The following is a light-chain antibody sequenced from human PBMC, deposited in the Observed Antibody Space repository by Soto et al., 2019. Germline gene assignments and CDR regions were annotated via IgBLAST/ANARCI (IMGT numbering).Light chain of an antibody. V-gene: IGKV1-5*03. Sequence: DIQMTQSPSTLSASVGDRVTITCRASQSISVWLAWYQQKAGKAPNLLIYKASRLESGVPSRFSGSGSETEFTLTISSLQPGDFATYYCQHYNTYPWTFGQGTRLEI. J-gene: IGKJ5*01. CDR3: QHYNTYPWT. CDR1: QSISVW. CDR2: KAS.